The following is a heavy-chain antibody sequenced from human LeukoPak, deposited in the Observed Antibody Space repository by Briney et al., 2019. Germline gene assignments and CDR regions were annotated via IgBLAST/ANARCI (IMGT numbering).Heavy chain of an antibody. CDR2: IYYSGST. CDR1: GDSISSNY. J-gene: IGHJ4*02. Sequence: SETLSLTCTVSGDSISSNYWSWIRQPPGKGLEWIGYIYYSGSTNYNPSLKSRVTISVDTSKNQFSLKLSSVTAADTAVYYCAKLLYYHDSSQSYRGQGTLVTVSS. CDR3: AKLLYYHDSSQSY. V-gene: IGHV4-59*01. D-gene: IGHD3-22*01.